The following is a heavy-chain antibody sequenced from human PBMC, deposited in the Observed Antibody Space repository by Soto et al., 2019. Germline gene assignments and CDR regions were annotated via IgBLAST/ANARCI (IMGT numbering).Heavy chain of an antibody. CDR3: ARTSVTLSNYYFGMDV. V-gene: IGHV1-69*13. CDR2: IMSIFCTS. D-gene: IGHD4-4*01. J-gene: IGHJ6*01. Sequence: VNVFCKVSGGTFSSYAISCVRQAPVQGREWMGWIMSIFCTSNYAQKFQGRVTITAVESTSTAYMALSSLRSEDTAVYYCARTSVTLSNYYFGMDVCGQGT. CDR1: GGTFSSYA.